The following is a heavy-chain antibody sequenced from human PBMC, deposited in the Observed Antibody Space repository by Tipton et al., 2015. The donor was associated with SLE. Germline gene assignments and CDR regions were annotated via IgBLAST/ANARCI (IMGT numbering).Heavy chain of an antibody. V-gene: IGHV3-21*03. CDR3: ARGGYSSSWYVS. Sequence: SLRLSCAASGFTFSSYSMNWVRQAPGKGLEWVSFISSSSTYIYYADSVKGRFTISRDNAKNSLYLQMNSLRADDTAVYYCARGGYSSSWYVSWGQGTLVTVSS. CDR1: GFTFSSYS. D-gene: IGHD6-13*01. CDR2: ISSSSTYI. J-gene: IGHJ5*01.